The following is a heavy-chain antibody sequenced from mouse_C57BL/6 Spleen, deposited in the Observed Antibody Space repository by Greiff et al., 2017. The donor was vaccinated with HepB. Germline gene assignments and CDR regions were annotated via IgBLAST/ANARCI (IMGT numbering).Heavy chain of an antibody. Sequence: EVMLVESGGGLVKPGGSLKLSCAASGFTFSSYAMSWVRQTPEKRLEWVATISDGGSYTYYPDNVKGRFTISRDNAKNNLYLQMSHLKSEDTAMYYCARDRYGKYYAMDYWGQGTSVTVSS. CDR2: ISDGGSYT. CDR3: ARDRYGKYYAMDY. D-gene: IGHD2-10*02. CDR1: GFTFSSYA. V-gene: IGHV5-4*01. J-gene: IGHJ4*01.